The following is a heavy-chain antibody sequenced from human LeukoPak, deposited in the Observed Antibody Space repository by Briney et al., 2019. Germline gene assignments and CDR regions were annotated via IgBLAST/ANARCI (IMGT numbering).Heavy chain of an antibody. Sequence: PGGSLRLSCAASGFTFSRYSMNWVRQAPGKGLEWVSSISSGSSFMYYADSVKGRFTISRDNAKNSLYLHMNSLRAKDTALYYCARDYYDSSGSSWFDPWGQGTLVTVSS. J-gene: IGHJ5*02. V-gene: IGHV3-21*01. CDR2: ISSGSSFM. D-gene: IGHD3-22*01. CDR3: ARDYYDSSGSSWFDP. CDR1: GFTFSRYS.